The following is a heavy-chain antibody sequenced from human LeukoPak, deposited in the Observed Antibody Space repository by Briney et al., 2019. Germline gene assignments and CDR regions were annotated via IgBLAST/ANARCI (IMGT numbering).Heavy chain of an antibody. J-gene: IGHJ4*02. D-gene: IGHD6-13*01. Sequence: SVTVSCKASGGTFSSYAISWVRQAPGQGLEWMGGIIPIFGTANYAQKFQGRVTITADESTSTAYMELSSLRSEDTAVYYCARGRRYSSSWTGGPRLDYWGQGTLVTVSS. CDR1: GGTFSSYA. CDR3: ARGRRYSSSWTGGPRLDY. V-gene: IGHV1-69*13. CDR2: IIPIFGTA.